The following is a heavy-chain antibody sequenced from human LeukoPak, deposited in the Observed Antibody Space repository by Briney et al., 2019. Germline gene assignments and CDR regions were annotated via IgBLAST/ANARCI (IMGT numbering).Heavy chain of an antibody. V-gene: IGHV1-2*02. CDR3: ARPLRQQLLPLGY. CDR2: INPNSGGT. CDR1: GGTFSSYA. D-gene: IGHD6-13*01. Sequence: ASVKVSCKASGGTFSSYAISWVRQAPGQGLEWMGWINPNSGGTNYAQKFQGRVTMTRDTSISTAYMELSRLRSDDTAVYYCARPLRQQLLPLGYWGQGTLVTVSS. J-gene: IGHJ4*02.